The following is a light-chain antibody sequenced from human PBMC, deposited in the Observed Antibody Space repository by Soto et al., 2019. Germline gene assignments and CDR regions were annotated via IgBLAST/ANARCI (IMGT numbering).Light chain of an antibody. CDR3: QQYYSLWT. V-gene: IGKV4-1*01. J-gene: IGKJ1*01. CDR1: QSVLYSSNNKNY. Sequence: DLVMTQFPDARAVSLGERAAINCKSSQSVLYSSNNKNYLAWYQQKPGQPPKLLIYWASTRESGVPDRFSGSGSGTDFTLTISSLQAEDVAVYYCQQYYSLWTFGQGTKLDIK. CDR2: WAS.